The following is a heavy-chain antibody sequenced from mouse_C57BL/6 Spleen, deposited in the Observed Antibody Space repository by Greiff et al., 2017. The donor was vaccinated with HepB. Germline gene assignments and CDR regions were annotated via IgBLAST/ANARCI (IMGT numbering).Heavy chain of an antibody. V-gene: IGHV1-7*01. CDR3: AREEYYYYGSSYPFAY. CDR2: INPSSGYT. D-gene: IGHD1-1*01. CDR1: GYTFTSYW. Sequence: VQLQQSGAELAKPGASVKLSCKASGYTFTSYWMHWVKQRPGQGLEWIGYINPSSGYTKYNQKFKDKATLTADKYSSTAYMQLSSLTYEDSAVYYCAREEYYYYGSSYPFAYWGQGTLVTVSA. J-gene: IGHJ3*01.